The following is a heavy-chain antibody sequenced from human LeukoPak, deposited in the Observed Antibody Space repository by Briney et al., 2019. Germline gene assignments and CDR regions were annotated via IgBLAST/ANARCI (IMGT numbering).Heavy chain of an antibody. J-gene: IGHJ4*02. V-gene: IGHV3-33*01. D-gene: IGHD6-6*01. CDR1: GFTFSSYG. CDR3: ARDRGTTSSAGYYFDM. Sequence: GGSLRLSCAASGFTFSSYGMHWVRQAPGKGLEWVAVIWYDGSNKYYANSVKGRFTVSRDNSKNTLHLQVNSLRAEDTAVYYCARDRGTTSSAGYYFDMWGQGALDTVSS. CDR2: IWYDGSNK.